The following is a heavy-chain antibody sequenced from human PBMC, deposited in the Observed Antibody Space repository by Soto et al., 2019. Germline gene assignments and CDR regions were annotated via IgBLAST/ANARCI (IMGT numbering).Heavy chain of an antibody. CDR3: ARQSSGWYNWFDP. V-gene: IGHV4-39*01. CDR2: IYYSGSI. J-gene: IGHJ5*02. D-gene: IGHD6-19*01. CDR1: GGSISSSSYY. Sequence: SETLSLTCSVSGGSISSSSYYWDWIRQPPGKGLEWIGSIYYSGSIYYNPSLKSRVTISVDTSKNQFSLKLSSVTAAETAVYYCARQSSGWYNWFDPWGQGTLVTVSS.